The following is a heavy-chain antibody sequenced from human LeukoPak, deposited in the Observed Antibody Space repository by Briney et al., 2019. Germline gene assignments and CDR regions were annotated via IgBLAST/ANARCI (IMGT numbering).Heavy chain of an antibody. V-gene: IGHV3-20*04. CDR3: ARGDIVVVPAAIDAFDI. CDR1: GFTFDDYG. J-gene: IGHJ3*02. CDR2: INWNGGST. Sequence: PGGSLRLSCAASGFTFDDYGMSWVRQAPGKGLEWVSGINWNGGSTGYADSVKGRFTISRDNAKNSLYLQMNSLSAEDTALYYCARGDIVVVPAAIDAFDIWGQGTMVTVSS. D-gene: IGHD2-2*02.